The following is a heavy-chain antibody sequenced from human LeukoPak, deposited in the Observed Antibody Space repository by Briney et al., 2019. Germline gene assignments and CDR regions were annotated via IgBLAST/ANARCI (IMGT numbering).Heavy chain of an antibody. J-gene: IGHJ4*02. V-gene: IGHV4-4*07. Sequence: SETLSLTCTVSGGSISSYYWSWIRQPAGKGLEWIGRIYTSGTTHYNPSLKSRVTISVDTSKNQFSLKLSSVTAADTAVYYCASRVTATDFDYWGQGTLVTVSS. CDR3: ASRVTATDFDY. CDR1: GGSISSYY. CDR2: IYTSGTT. D-gene: IGHD2-21*02.